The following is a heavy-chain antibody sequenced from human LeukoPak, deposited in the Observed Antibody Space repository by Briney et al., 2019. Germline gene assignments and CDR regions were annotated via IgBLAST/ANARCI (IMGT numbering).Heavy chain of an antibody. CDR1: GGSISSSSYY. J-gene: IGHJ6*04. V-gene: IGHV4-39*07. D-gene: IGHD3-10*01. CDR3: ARVRSWAMVRGVSLMDV. CDR2: IYYSGST. Sequence: PSETLSLTCTVSGGSISSSSYYWGWIRQPPGTGLEWIGSIYYSGSTYYNPSLKSRVTISLDTSKNQFSLKLSSVTAADTAVYYCARVRSWAMVRGVSLMDVWGKGTTVTVSS.